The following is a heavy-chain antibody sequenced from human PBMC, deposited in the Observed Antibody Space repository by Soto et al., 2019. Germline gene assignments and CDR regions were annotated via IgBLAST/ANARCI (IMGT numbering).Heavy chain of an antibody. J-gene: IGHJ4*02. Sequence: GGSLRLSCATSGFSFTHFTINWVRQAPGKGLEWVAVMSYDGTNEYYADSVKGRFTISRDNSKTTVYLHMNSLTPEDTALYYCARKWGTYSSASLDYWGLGTLVTVSS. V-gene: IGHV3-30*04. CDR1: GFSFTHFT. D-gene: IGHD6-19*01. CDR2: MSYDGTNE. CDR3: ARKWGTYSSASLDY.